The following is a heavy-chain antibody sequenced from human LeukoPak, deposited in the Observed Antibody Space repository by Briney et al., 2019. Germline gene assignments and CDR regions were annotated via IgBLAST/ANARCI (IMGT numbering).Heavy chain of an antibody. D-gene: IGHD5-12*01. CDR1: GFTFSSYR. CDR2: ISSSSDYI. J-gene: IGHJ5*02. V-gene: IGHV3-21*01. CDR3: ARERGYGGYKWFDP. Sequence: GRSLTLSCAASGFTFSSYRMNWVRQAPGKGLEWVSCISSSSDYIYYADSAKGRFTISRDNAKNSLYLQMNSLRAEDTAVYYCARERGYGGYKWFDPWGQGTLVTVSS.